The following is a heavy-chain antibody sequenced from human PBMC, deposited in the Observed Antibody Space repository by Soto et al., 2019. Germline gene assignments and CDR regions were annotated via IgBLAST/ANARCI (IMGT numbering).Heavy chain of an antibody. CDR1: GFRFSTYD. CDR2: ISSSSTYI. Sequence: GGSLRLSCAASGFRFSTYDMNLVRQSPGKGLEWVSSISSSSTYIYYADSVKGRFTISRDNAKKSLYLQMNSLRAEDTAVYYSARDVYCASLSFNYYFDYWGQGALVPVSS. J-gene: IGHJ4*02. D-gene: IGHD2-2*01. CDR3: ARDVYCASLSFNYYFDY. V-gene: IGHV3-21*01.